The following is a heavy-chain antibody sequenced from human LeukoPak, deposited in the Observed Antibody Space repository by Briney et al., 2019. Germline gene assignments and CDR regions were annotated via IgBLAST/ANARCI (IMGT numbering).Heavy chain of an antibody. CDR2: IYYSGST. CDR3: VRQPGYCSSTSCQGYYYGMDV. D-gene: IGHD2-2*01. CDR1: GGSVSSGSYY. J-gene: IGHJ6*02. V-gene: IGHV4-61*01. Sequence: PSETLSLTCTVSGGSVSSGSYYWSWIRQPPGKGLEWIGYIYYSGSTNYNPSLKSRVTISVDTSKNQFSLKLSSVTAADTAVYYCVRQPGYCSSTSCQGYYYGMDVWGQGTTVAVSS.